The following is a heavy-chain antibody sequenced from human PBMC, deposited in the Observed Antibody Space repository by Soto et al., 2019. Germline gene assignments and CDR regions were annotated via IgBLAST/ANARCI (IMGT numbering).Heavy chain of an antibody. J-gene: IGHJ6*02. V-gene: IGHV3-30-3*01. Sequence: QVQLVESGGGVVHPGRSLRLSCAASGFTFSSYAMHWVRQAPGKGLEWVAVISYDGSKKYYADSVKGRFTISRDNSKNTLYLQMNSLRAEDTAVYYCARGTYDYVWGSYRPYGMDVWGQGTTVTVSS. CDR1: GFTFSSYA. D-gene: IGHD3-16*02. CDR3: ARGTYDYVWGSYRPYGMDV. CDR2: ISYDGSKK.